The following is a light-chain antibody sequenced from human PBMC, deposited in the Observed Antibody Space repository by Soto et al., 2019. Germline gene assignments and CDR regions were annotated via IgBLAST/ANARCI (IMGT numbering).Light chain of an antibody. V-gene: IGKV3-20*01. Sequence: EIVLTQSLGTLSLSPGDRATLSCRASQSVSSDYVAWYQQKPGQTPNVLIYRASIRATGIPDRFSGSGSGTDFTLTISRLEPEDFAVYYCQQYGASPLTFGGGTKVEIK. CDR1: QSVSSDY. CDR3: QQYGASPLT. CDR2: RAS. J-gene: IGKJ4*01.